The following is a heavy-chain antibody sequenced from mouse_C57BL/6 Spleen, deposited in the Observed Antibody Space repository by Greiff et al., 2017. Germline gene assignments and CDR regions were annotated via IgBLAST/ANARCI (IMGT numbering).Heavy chain of an antibody. D-gene: IGHD2-1*01. V-gene: IGHV1-55*01. CDR3: ARWGHGNYLSWFAD. CDR2: IYPGSGST. J-gene: IGHJ3*01. CDR1: GYTFTSYW. Sequence: VQLQQPGAELVKPGASVKMSCKASGYTFTSYWITWVKQRPGQGLEWIGDIYPGSGSTNYNEKFKSKATLTVDTSASTAYMQLSSLTSEDSAVYYCARWGHGNYLSWFADWGQGTLVTVSA.